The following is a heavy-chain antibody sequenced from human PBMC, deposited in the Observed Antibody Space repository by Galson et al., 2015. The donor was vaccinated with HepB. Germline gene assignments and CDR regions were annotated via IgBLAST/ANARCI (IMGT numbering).Heavy chain of an antibody. CDR2: INPNSGGT. J-gene: IGHJ5*02. Sequence: SVKVSCKASGYTFTGYYMHWVRQAPGQGLEWMGRINPNSGGTNYAQKFQGRVTMTRDTSISTAYMELSRLRSDDTAVYYCARVRELLENWFDPWGQGTLVTVSS. CDR3: ARVRELLENWFDP. V-gene: IGHV1-2*06. CDR1: GYTFTGYY. D-gene: IGHD1-26*01.